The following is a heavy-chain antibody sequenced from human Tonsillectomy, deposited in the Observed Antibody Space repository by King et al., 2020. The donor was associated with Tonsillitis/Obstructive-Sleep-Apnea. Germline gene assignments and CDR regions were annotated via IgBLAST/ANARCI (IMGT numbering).Heavy chain of an antibody. CDR1: GFIFRSHW. CDR3: ARNDPDYGDPPGS. J-gene: IGHJ5*02. D-gene: IGHD4-17*01. Sequence: VQLVESGGGLVQPGGSLRLSCAASGFIFRSHWMSWVRQAPGKGLEWVANIKQDGSQKYYVDPVKGRFTISRDNAENSLYLQMNGLRVEDTAVYYCARNDPDYGDPPGSWGQGTLVSVSS. CDR2: IKQDGSQK. V-gene: IGHV3-7*04.